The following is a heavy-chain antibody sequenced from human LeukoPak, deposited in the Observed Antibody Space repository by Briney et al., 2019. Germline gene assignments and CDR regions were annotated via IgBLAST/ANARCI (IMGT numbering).Heavy chain of an antibody. V-gene: IGHV3-30*03. CDR2: ISYDGSNK. CDR1: GFVFSDFG. J-gene: IGHJ4*02. CDR3: ARDLSTGTTAYFDY. Sequence: PGKSLRLSCAASGFVFSDFGMLWVRQAPVKGLEWVAFISYDGSNKNYADSVKGRFTISRDNSKNTLYLQMNSLRAEDTAVYYCARDLSTGTTAYFDYWGQGTLVTVSS. D-gene: IGHD1-7*01.